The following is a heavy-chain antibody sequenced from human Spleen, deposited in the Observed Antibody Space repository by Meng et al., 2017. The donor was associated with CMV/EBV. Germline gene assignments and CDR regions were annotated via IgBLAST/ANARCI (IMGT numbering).Heavy chain of an antibody. CDR3: ARDPGTYFWFDA. J-gene: IGHJ5*02. CDR1: GYTFTAKY. D-gene: IGHD1-26*01. CDR2: INPNSGGT. V-gene: IGHV1-2*02. Sequence: CKASGYTFTAKYLHWVRQAPGQGLEWMGWINPNSGGTHYAQKFQGRVTMTRDTSISTAYMDLSSLRSDDTAVYYCARDPGTYFWFDAWGLGTPVTVSS.